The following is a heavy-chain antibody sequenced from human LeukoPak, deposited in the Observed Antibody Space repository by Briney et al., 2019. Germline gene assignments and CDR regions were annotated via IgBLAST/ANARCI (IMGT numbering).Heavy chain of an antibody. CDR3: ARVEYAVDY. CDR1: GGSFSGYY. CDR2: INHSGST. D-gene: IGHD2-2*01. Sequence: SETLSLTCAVYGGSFSGYYWSWIRQPPGKGLEWIGGINHSGSTNYNPSLKSRVTISVDTSKNQFSLKLSSVTAADTAVYYCARVEYAVDYWGQGTLVTVSS. J-gene: IGHJ4*02. V-gene: IGHV4-34*01.